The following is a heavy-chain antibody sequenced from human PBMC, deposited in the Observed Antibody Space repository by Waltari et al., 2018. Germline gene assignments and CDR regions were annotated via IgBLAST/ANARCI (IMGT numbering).Heavy chain of an antibody. CDR2: FYPGDSDT. V-gene: IGHV5-51*01. D-gene: IGHD1-26*01. CDR3: ARHRGSPGYYYGMDV. J-gene: IGHJ6*02. CDR1: GYSFTTNW. Sequence: EVQLVQSGAEGKKPGESLKISCQGSGYSFTTNWIEWVRQVPGKGLEWMGIFYPGDSDTRYSPSFQGQVTISADKSISTAYLQWSSLKASDTAMYYCARHRGSPGYYYGMDVWGQGTMVTVSS.